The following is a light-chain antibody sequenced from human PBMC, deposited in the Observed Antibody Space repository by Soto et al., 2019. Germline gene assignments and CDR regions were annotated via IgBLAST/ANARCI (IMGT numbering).Light chain of an antibody. J-gene: IGLJ2*01. CDR3: SSYTSSSTLVV. Sequence: QSALTQPASVSGSPGQSITISCTGTSSDVGGYNYVSWYQQHPGKAPKLMIYDVSNRPSGVSNRFSGSKSGNTASLTLSGLQAEDEADYYCSSYTSSSTLVVFGGGIKLTVL. CDR2: DVS. V-gene: IGLV2-14*01. CDR1: SSDVGGYNY.